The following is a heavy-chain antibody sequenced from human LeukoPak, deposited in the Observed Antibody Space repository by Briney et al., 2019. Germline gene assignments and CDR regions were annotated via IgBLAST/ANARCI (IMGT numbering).Heavy chain of an antibody. CDR3: ARGNGDYGYYYYMDV. J-gene: IGHJ6*03. V-gene: IGHV1-46*01. CDR1: GYTFTSYD. Sequence: GASVKVSCKASGYTFTSYDINWVRQATGQGLEWMGIINPSGGSTSYAQKFQGRVTMTRDMSTSTVYMELSSLRSEDTAVYYCARGNGDYGYYYYMDVCGKGTTVTVSS. D-gene: IGHD4-17*01. CDR2: INPSGGST.